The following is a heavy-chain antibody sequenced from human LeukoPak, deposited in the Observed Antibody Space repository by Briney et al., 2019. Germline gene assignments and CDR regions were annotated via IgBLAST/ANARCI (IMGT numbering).Heavy chain of an antibody. CDR3: ATKKYDFWSGYYWFDP. CDR2: IYPGDSDT. D-gene: IGHD3-3*01. CDR1: GYSFTNYW. J-gene: IGHJ5*02. V-gene: IGHV5-51*01. Sequence: GESLKISCKGSGYSFTNYWIDWVRQVPGKGLEWMGIIYPGDSDTRYSPSFQGQVTISADKSISTAYLQWSSLKASDTAMYYCATKKYDFWSGYYWFDPWGQGTLVTVSS.